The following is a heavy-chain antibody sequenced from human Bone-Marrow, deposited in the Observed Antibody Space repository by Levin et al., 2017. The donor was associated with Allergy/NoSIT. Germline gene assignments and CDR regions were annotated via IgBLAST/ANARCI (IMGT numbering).Heavy chain of an antibody. CDR1: GFTFSSYA. CDR3: AKEGLAVADYYCDG. V-gene: IGHV3-23*01. D-gene: IGHD6-19*01. Sequence: GGSLRLSCAASGFTFSSYAMSWVRQAPGKGLEWVSSISGSGTITHYAESVKGRFTISRDNSKNMLHLQINSLRAEDTAIYFCAKEGLAVADYYCDGRGQRALSTVSS. CDR2: ISGSGTIT. J-gene: IGHJ4*02.